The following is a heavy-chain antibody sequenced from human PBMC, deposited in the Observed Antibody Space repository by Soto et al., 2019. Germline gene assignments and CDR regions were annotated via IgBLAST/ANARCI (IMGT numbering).Heavy chain of an antibody. CDR1: GGTFSRYI. CDR2: IIAMFGEA. V-gene: IGHV1-69*01. CDR3: ARRYYRDGPSYYDDDFEI. Sequence: QAQLVQSGAEMRKPGSSVKVSCKASGGTFSRYIINWVRQAPGQGPAWMGGIIAMFGEANYAQRLQGRLTISADESTRTADMELRRLRSDDTAVYFCARRYYRDGPSYYDDDFEIWGQGTVDTVSS. J-gene: IGHJ3*02. D-gene: IGHD3-22*01.